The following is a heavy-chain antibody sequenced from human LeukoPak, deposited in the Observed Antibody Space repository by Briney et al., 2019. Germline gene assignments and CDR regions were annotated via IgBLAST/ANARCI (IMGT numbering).Heavy chain of an antibody. CDR2: IIPIFGTA. J-gene: IGHJ4*02. D-gene: IGHD1-26*01. V-gene: IGHV1-69*05. CDR1: GGTFSSYA. Sequence: GASVKVSCKASGGTFSSYAISWVRQAPGQGLEWMRGIIPIFGTANYAQKFQGRVTITTDESTSTAYMELSSLRSEDTAVYYCAREGGIVGATSLDYFDYWGQGTLVTVSS. CDR3: AREGGIVGATSLDYFDY.